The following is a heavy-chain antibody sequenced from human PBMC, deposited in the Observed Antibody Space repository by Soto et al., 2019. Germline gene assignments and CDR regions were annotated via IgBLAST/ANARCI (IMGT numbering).Heavy chain of an antibody. J-gene: IGHJ6*01. V-gene: IGHV1-18*04. CDR3: ARTKGQQLAFYYYYGMDV. CDR2: ISAYNGNT. CDR1: VYTFTSYG. D-gene: IGHD6-13*01. Sequence: ASGTGSCNSSVYTFTSYGISWVRQAPGQGLEWMGWISAYNGNTNYAQKLQGRVTMTTDTSTSTAYMELRSLRSDDTDVYYCARTKGQQLAFYYYYGMDVWGQGSTVAVSS.